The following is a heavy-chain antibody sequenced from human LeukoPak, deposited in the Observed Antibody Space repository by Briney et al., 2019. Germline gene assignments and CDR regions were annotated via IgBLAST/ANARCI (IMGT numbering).Heavy chain of an antibody. CDR1: GFTVSSNY. D-gene: IGHD5-18*01. CDR3: ARGAPWTQLYGMDV. V-gene: IGHV3-66*01. CDR2: IYSGGST. J-gene: IGHJ6*02. Sequence: GGSLRLSCAASGFTVSSNYMSWVRQAPGKGLEWVSVIYSGGSTYYADSVKGRFTISRDNSKNTLYLQMNSLRAEDTAVYYCARGAPWTQLYGMDVWGQGTTVTVSS.